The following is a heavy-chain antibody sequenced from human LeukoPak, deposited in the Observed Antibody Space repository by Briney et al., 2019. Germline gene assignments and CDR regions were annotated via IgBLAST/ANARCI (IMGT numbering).Heavy chain of an antibody. V-gene: IGHV4-4*09. CDR1: GGSISSYY. J-gene: IGHJ4*02. CDR2: IYTSGST. Sequence: PSETLSLTCTVSGGSISSYYWSWLRQPPGKGLEWIGYIYTSGSTNYNPSLKSRVSMSVDTSKNQFSLKLTSVTAADTAVYYCARGGKATVVTMWGQGILVTVSS. CDR3: ARGGKATVVTM. D-gene: IGHD4-23*01.